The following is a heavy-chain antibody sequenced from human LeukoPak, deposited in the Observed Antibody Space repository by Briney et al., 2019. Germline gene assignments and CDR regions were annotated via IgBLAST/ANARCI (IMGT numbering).Heavy chain of an antibody. CDR3: ARGYQLLSDRFDP. J-gene: IGHJ5*02. CDR2: ISYDGSNK. D-gene: IGHD2-2*01. CDR1: GFTFSSYA. V-gene: IGHV3-30-3*01. Sequence: PGGSLRLSCAASGFTFSSYAMHWVRQAPGKGLEWVAVISYDGSNKYYADSVKGRFTASRDNSKNTLYLQMNSLRPDDTAVYYCARGYQLLSDRFDPWGQGTLVTVSS.